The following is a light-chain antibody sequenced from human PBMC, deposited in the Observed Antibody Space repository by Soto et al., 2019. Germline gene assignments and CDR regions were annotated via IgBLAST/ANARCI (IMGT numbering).Light chain of an antibody. CDR1: QSINSW. Sequence: DIQMTPSPSTLSASVGDRATITCRASQSINSWLAWYQQKPGKAPKLLIYKASTLESGVPSRFSGSASGTEFTLTISSLQPDDFATYYCQQYNSYSLYTFGQGTKLEIK. CDR3: QQYNSYSLYT. J-gene: IGKJ2*01. CDR2: KAS. V-gene: IGKV1-5*03.